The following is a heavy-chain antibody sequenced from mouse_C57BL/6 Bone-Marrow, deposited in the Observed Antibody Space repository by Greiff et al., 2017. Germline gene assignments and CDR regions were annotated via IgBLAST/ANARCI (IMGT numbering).Heavy chain of an antibody. Sequence: QVQLKQSGAELARPGASVKLSCKASGYTFTSYGISWVKQRTGPGLEWIGEIYPRSGNTYYNEKFKGKATLTADKSSSTAYMELRSLTSEHSTVYFCARPLIYYGKTSVAYWGQGTLVTVSA. CDR1: GYTFTSYG. CDR3: ARPLIYYGKTSVAY. J-gene: IGHJ3*01. D-gene: IGHD2-1*01. CDR2: IYPRSGNT. V-gene: IGHV1-81*01.